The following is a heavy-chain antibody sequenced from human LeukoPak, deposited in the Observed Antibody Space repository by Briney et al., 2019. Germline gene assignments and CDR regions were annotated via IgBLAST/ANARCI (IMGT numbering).Heavy chain of an antibody. Sequence: PSETLSLTCTVSGGSISSYYWSWIRQPPGKGLEWIGEINHSGSTNYNPSLKSRVAISVDTSKNQFSLKLSSVTAADTAVYYCASRPLYFDWLSKLYYFDYWGQGTLVTVSS. V-gene: IGHV4-34*01. J-gene: IGHJ4*02. CDR1: GGSISSYY. CDR3: ASRPLYFDWLSKLYYFDY. CDR2: INHSGST. D-gene: IGHD3-9*01.